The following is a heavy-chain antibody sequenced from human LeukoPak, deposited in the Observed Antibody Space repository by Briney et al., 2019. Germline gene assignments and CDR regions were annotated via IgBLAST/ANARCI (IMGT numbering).Heavy chain of an antibody. CDR3: ARQGGYEEINLVDY. D-gene: IGHD5-12*01. CDR2: IYYSGST. V-gene: IGHV4-39*01. CDR1: GGSISSSSYY. Sequence: PSETLSLTCTVSGGSISSSSYYWGWIRQPPGKGLEWIGSIYYSGSTYYNPSLKSRVTISVDTSKNQFSLKLSSVTAADTAVYYCARQGGYEEINLVDYWGQGTLVTVSS. J-gene: IGHJ4*02.